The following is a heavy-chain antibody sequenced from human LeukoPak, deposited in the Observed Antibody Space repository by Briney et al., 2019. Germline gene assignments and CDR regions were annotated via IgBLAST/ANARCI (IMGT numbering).Heavy chain of an antibody. V-gene: IGHV3-74*01. CDR1: GFTFSRYS. D-gene: IGHD3-16*01. CDR3: VCLGLGGLSLD. J-gene: IGHJ4*02. CDR2: VNSDGSGT. Sequence: GGSLRLSCAASGFTFSRYSMHWVRQAPGKGLVWVSHVNSDGSGTDYADSVKGRFTISRDNAKNTLYLQTNSLRVEDTAVYYCVCLGLGGLSLDWGQGTLVTVSS.